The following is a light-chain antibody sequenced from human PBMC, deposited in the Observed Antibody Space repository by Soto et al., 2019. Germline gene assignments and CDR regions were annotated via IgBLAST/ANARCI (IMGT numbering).Light chain of an antibody. CDR2: DTS. CDR1: TGPVTSGRY. J-gene: IGLJ3*02. Sequence: QDVVTQEPSVTVSPGGTVTLTCDSSTGPVTSGRYPYWFQQKPGQAPRTLIYDTSLKYSWTPARFSGSLLRGKAALTLSGARPEDEADYYCLLSYSGGRVFGGGTKVTVL. CDR3: LLSYSGGRV. V-gene: IGLV7-46*01.